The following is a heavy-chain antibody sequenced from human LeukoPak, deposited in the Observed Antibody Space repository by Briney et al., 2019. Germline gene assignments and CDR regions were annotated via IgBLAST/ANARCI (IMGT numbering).Heavy chain of an antibody. CDR1: GDSVISGDYR. CDR2: IYYSGST. D-gene: IGHD3-22*01. Sequence: SQTLSLTCTVSGDSVISGDYRWTWIRQHPGKGLEWIGYIYYSGSTYYNPSLKSRVTISVDTSKNQFSLKLSSVTAADTAVYYCAREGYDSSGYSVGFDYWGQGTLVTVSS. V-gene: IGHV4-31*03. CDR3: AREGYDSSGYSVGFDY. J-gene: IGHJ4*02.